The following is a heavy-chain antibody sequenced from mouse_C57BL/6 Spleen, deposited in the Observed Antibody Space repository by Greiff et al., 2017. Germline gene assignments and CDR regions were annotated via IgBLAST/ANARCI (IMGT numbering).Heavy chain of an antibody. CDR2: IDPENGDT. D-gene: IGHD2-1*01. Sequence: EVQLQQSGAELVRPGASVKLSCTASGFNIKDDYMHWVKQRPEQGLEWIGWIDPENGDTEYASKFQGKATITADTSSNTAYLQLSSLTSEDTAVYYCTTDGNYYYAMDYWGQGTSVTVSS. CDR3: TTDGNYYYAMDY. CDR1: GFNIKDDY. J-gene: IGHJ4*01. V-gene: IGHV14-4*01.